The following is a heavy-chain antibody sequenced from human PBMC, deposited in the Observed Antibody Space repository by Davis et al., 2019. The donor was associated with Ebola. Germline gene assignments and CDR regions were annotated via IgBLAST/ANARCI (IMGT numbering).Heavy chain of an antibody. CDR1: GGSFSGYY. CDR2: INHSGNT. D-gene: IGHD3-16*01. Sequence: MPSETLSLTCAVYGGSFSGYYWSWIRQPPGKGLEWIGEINHSGNTNYNPSLKSRVTISVDRSKNQFSLKLSSVTAADTAVYYCAREIRGSDGGSLDYWGQGTLVTVSS. J-gene: IGHJ4*02. V-gene: IGHV4-34*01. CDR3: AREIRGSDGGSLDY.